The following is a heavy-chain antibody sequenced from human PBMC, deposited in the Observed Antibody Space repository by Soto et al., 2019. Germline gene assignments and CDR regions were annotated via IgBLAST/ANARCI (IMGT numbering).Heavy chain of an antibody. D-gene: IGHD2-15*01. CDR3: ARGSSCGGSCFLAFDI. CDR1: GGTFSSYA. CDR2: IIPIFGTA. Sequence: SVKVSCKASGGTFSSYAISWVRQAPGQGLEWMGGIIPIFGTANYAQKFQGRVTITADESTSTAYMELRSLRSDDTAVYYCARGSSCGGSCFLAFDIWGQGTMVTVSS. V-gene: IGHV1-69*13. J-gene: IGHJ3*02.